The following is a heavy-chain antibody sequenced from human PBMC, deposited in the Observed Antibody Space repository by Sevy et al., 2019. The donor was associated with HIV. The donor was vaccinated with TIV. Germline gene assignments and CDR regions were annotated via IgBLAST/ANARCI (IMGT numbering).Heavy chain of an antibody. CDR2: ISGSGSYI. CDR1: GFPFNDYA. J-gene: IGHJ4*02. CDR3: VREAANIRYFDY. D-gene: IGHD2-15*01. V-gene: IGHV3-21*01. Sequence: GGSLRLSCAASGFPFNDYAMHWVRQAPGKGLEWVSSISGSGSYIYYADSVQGRFTISRDNAKNSLYLQINSLRPEDTAVYYCVREAANIRYFDYWGQGTLVTVSS.